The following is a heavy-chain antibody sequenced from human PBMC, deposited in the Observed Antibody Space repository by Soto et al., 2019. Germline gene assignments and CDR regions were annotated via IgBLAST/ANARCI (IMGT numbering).Heavy chain of an antibody. D-gene: IGHD3-10*01. CDR2: INPILSMS. CDR1: GDTFTFYS. V-gene: IGHV1-69*02. J-gene: IGHJ4*02. Sequence: QVQLVQSGAEVKKPGSSVRGSCKASGDTFTFYSINWVRQAPGLGLEWMGRINPILSMSNYAQRFQGRVTMTADKSTSTAYMDLSRLRSEDTAMYYCASSYGSGYRAFDYWGQGALVTVSS. CDR3: ASSYGSGYRAFDY.